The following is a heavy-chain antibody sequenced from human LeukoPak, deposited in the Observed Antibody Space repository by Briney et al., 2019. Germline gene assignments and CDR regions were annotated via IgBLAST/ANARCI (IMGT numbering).Heavy chain of an antibody. D-gene: IGHD3-22*01. V-gene: IGHV1-18*01. J-gene: IGHJ5*02. Sequence: ASVKVSCKASGYTFTSYGISWVRQAPGQGLEWMGWISAYNGNTNYAQKLQGRVTMTTDTSTSTAYMELRSLRSDDTAVYYCARSFQTYYYDVGGANWFDPWGQGTLVTVSS. CDR2: ISAYNGNT. CDR1: GYTFTSYG. CDR3: ARSFQTYYYDVGGANWFDP.